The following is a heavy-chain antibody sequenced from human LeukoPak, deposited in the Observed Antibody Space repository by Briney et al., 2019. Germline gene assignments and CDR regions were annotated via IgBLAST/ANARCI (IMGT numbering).Heavy chain of an antibody. D-gene: IGHD2-15*01. CDR1: GGSISSGGYY. Sequence: PSETLSLTCTVSGGSISSGGYYWSWIRRHPGKGLEWIGYIYYSGSTYYNPSLKSRVTISVDTSKNQFSLKLSSVTAADTAVYYCARGGGPLSYYFDYWGQGTLVTVSS. J-gene: IGHJ4*02. CDR3: ARGGGPLSYYFDY. CDR2: IYYSGST. V-gene: IGHV4-31*03.